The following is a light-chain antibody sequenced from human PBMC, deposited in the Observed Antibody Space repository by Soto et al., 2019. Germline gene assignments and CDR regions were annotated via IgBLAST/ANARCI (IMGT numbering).Light chain of an antibody. CDR1: ESIGRW. Sequence: DSQVCQSPYPLSASVGDRVTITCRASESIGRWLAWYQQKPGKAPKLLIYEASSLEGGVPSRFSGSGSGTEFALTISSLQPDDFATYYCQQSNSNSCTFGGGTKVDIK. J-gene: IGKJ4*01. CDR2: EAS. V-gene: IGKV1-5*03. CDR3: QQSNSNSCT.